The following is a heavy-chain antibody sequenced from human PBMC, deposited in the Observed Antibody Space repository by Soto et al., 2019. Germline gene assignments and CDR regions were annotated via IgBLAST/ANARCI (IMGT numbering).Heavy chain of an antibody. CDR2: ISGSGGST. Sequence: EVQLLESGGGLVQPGGSLRLSCAASGFSFSSYAMSWVRQAPGKGLEWVSAISGSGGSTYYADSVKGRFTISRDSSKNTLYLQMNSLRAEDTAVYYCAKDRPPYSSSWYGAFDIWAKGQWSPSLQ. CDR3: AKDRPPYSSSWYGAFDI. CDR1: GFSFSSYA. V-gene: IGHV3-23*01. D-gene: IGHD6-13*01. J-gene: IGHJ3*02.